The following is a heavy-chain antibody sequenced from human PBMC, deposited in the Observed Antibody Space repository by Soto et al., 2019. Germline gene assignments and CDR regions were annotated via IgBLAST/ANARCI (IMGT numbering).Heavy chain of an antibody. CDR3: ARRRSSWYVDY. D-gene: IGHD6-13*01. J-gene: IGHJ4*02. CDR1: GGSISSSNYY. CDR2: IYYSGST. Sequence: SETLSLTCTVSGGSISSSNYYWGWIRQPPGKGLEWIGNIYYSGSTYYNPSLKSRVTISVDTSKNQFSLKLSSVTAADTAVYYCARRRSSWYVDYWGQGTLVSVS. V-gene: IGHV4-39*01.